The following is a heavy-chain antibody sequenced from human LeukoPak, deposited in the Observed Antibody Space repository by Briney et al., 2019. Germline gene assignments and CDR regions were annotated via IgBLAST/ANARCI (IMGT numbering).Heavy chain of an antibody. J-gene: IGHJ4*02. D-gene: IGHD2-2*01. CDR2: LYPGDSDT. CDR1: GYSFTSYW. CDR3: SRGYCSTTSCYFDY. V-gene: IGHV5-51*01. Sequence: HGESLQISCKGSGYSFTSYWIGWVRQMPGKGLEWMDILYPGDSDTRYRPSVQGQVTISADKSISTAYLQWSSLKAPDTAMYYCSRGYCSTTSCYFDYWGQGTLVTVSS.